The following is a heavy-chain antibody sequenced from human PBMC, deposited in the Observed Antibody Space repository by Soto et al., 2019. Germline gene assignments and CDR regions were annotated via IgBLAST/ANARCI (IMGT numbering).Heavy chain of an antibody. J-gene: IGHJ4*02. CDR2: ISWNSGSI. V-gene: IGHV3-9*01. Sequence: EVQLVESGGGLVQPGRSLRLSCAASGFTFDDYAMHWVRQAPGKGLEWVSGISWNSGSIGYADSVKGRFTISRDNAKNSLYLQMNSLRAEDTALYYCAKDSERYYDSSGYFDYWGQGTLVTVSS. CDR3: AKDSERYYDSSGYFDY. D-gene: IGHD3-22*01. CDR1: GFTFDDYA.